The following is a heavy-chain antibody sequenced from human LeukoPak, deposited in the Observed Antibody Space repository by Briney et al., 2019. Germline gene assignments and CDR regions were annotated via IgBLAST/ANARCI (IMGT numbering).Heavy chain of an antibody. CDR1: GFTFSSYG. V-gene: IGHV3-30*18. CDR3: AKPHAGLFSHFQY. Sequence: GGSLRLSCAASGFTFSSYGMHWVRQAPGKGLEWVAVISYDGSNKYYADSVKGRFTISRDNSKNTLYLQMNSLRAEDTAVYYCAKPHAGLFSHFQYWGQGTLVTVSS. CDR2: ISYDGSNK. J-gene: IGHJ4*02. D-gene: IGHD3-10*02.